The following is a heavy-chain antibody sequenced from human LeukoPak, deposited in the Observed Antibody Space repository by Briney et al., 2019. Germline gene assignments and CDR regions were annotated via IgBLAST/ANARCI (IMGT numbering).Heavy chain of an antibody. V-gene: IGHV3-48*01. Sequence: GGSLRLSCAASGFTFSSYSMNWVRQAPGKGLEWVSYISSSSSTIYYADSVKGRFTISRDNAKNSLYLQMNSLRAEDTAVYYCAREESGVLWFGELSYWGQGTLVTVSS. J-gene: IGHJ4*02. CDR3: AREESGVLWFGELSY. CDR2: ISSSSSTI. CDR1: GFTFSSYS. D-gene: IGHD3-10*01.